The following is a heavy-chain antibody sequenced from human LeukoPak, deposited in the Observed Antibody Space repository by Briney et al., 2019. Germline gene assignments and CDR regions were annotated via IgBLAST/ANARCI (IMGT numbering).Heavy chain of an antibody. D-gene: IGHD2-15*01. CDR1: GGSISSSSYY. V-gene: IGHV4-39*07. J-gene: IGHJ4*02. Sequence: SETLSLTCTVSGGSISSSSYYWGWIRQPPGKGLEWIGSIYYSGSTYYNPSLKSRVTISVDTSKNQFSLKLSSVTAADTAVYYCARGLGYCSGGSCYRSWDYWGQGTLVTVSS. CDR3: ARGLGYCSGGSCYRSWDY. CDR2: IYYSGST.